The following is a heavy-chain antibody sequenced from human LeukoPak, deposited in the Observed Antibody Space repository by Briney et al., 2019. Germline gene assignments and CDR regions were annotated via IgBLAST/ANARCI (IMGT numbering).Heavy chain of an antibody. J-gene: IGHJ4*02. Sequence: SETLPLTCAVYGGSFSGYYWSWIRQPPGKGLEWIGEINHSGSTNYNPSLKSRVTISVDTSKNQFSLKLSSVTAADTAVYYCARAIEELVHFDYWGQGTLVTVSS. CDR1: GGSFSGYY. V-gene: IGHV4-34*01. CDR3: ARAIEELVHFDY. CDR2: INHSGST. D-gene: IGHD6-6*01.